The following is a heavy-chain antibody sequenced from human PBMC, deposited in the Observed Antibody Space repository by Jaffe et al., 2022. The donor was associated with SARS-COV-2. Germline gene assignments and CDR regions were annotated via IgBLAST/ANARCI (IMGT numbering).Heavy chain of an antibody. CDR1: GFTFSSYG. CDR2: IWYDGSNK. Sequence: QVQLVESGGGVVQPGRSLRLSCAASGFTFSSYGMHWVRQAPGKGLEWVAVIWYDGSNKYYADSVKGRFTISRDNSKNTLYLQMNSLRAEDTAVYYCAREVVAVAGTRWFDPWGQGTLVTVSS. J-gene: IGHJ5*02. V-gene: IGHV3-33*01. D-gene: IGHD6-19*01. CDR3: AREVVAVAGTRWFDP.